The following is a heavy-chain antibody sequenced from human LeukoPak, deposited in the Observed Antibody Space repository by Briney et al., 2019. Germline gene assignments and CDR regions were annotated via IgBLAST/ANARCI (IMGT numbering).Heavy chain of an antibody. CDR1: GGSFSGYY. J-gene: IGHJ4*02. CDR3: ARPNY. CDR2: INHSGST. Sequence: ETLSLXXXXYGGSFSGYYWSWIRQPPGKGLEWIGEINHSGSTNYNPSLKSRVTISVDTSKNQFSLKLSSVTAADTAVYYCARPNYWGQGTLVTVSS. V-gene: IGHV4-34*01.